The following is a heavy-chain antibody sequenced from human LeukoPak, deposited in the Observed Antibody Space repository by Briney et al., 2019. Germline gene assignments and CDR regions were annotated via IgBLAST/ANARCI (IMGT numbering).Heavy chain of an antibody. CDR1: GFTFSSYS. Sequence: PGGSLRLSCAASGFTFSSYSMNWVRQAPGKGLEWVSSISSNSSYIYYADSVKGRFTISRGNAKNSLYLQMNSLRAEDTAVYYCARDRADLYSGSYSDYFDYWGQGTLVTVSS. D-gene: IGHD1-26*01. V-gene: IGHV3-21*01. J-gene: IGHJ4*02. CDR2: ISSNSSYI. CDR3: ARDRADLYSGSYSDYFDY.